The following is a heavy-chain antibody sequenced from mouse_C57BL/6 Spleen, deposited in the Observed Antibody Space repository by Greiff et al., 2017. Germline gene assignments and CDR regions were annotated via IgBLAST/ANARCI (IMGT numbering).Heavy chain of an antibody. CDR2: ISSGSSTI. Sequence: EVKLVESGGGLVKPGGSLKLSCAASGFTFSDYGMHWVRQAPEKGLEWVEYISSGSSTINYADTVKGRVTISRDNAKNTLFLQMTSLSSEDTAVYYCARGKACYSNSWFAYWGQGTLVTVSA. D-gene: IGHD2-5*01. CDR3: ARGKACYSNSWFAY. J-gene: IGHJ3*01. V-gene: IGHV5-17*01. CDR1: GFTFSDYG.